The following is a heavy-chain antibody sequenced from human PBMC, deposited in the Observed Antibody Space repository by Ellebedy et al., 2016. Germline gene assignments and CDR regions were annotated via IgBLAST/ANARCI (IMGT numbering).Heavy chain of an antibody. CDR2: IYSGGAT. V-gene: IGHV3-53*01. CDR1: GFTVNSNY. Sequence: GESLKISCAASGFTVNSNYMSWVRQAPGKGLEWVSVIYSGGATYYADSVKGRFTISRDTSKNMLYLQMNSLRAEDTAVYYCASAGDLYSSGWTDYWGPGTLVTFSS. D-gene: IGHD6-19*01. CDR3: ASAGDLYSSGWTDY. J-gene: IGHJ4*02.